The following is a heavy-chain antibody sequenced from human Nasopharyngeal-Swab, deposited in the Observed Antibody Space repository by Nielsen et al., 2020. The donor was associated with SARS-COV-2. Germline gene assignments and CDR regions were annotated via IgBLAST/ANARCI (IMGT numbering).Heavy chain of an antibody. J-gene: IGHJ6*02. Sequence: GESLKISCAAPGFTFSSYDMHWVRQASGKGLEWVSAIGIAGDTYYPGSVKGRFTISRENAKNSLYLQMNSLRAGDTAVYYCARDLYSSGGKYYYYGMDVWGQGTTVTVSS. V-gene: IGHV3-13*04. CDR1: GFTFSSYD. CDR3: ARDLYSSGGKYYYYGMDV. CDR2: IGIAGDT. D-gene: IGHD6-19*01.